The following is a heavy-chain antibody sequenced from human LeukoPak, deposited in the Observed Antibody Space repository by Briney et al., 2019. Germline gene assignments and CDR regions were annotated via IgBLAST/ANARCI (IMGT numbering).Heavy chain of an antibody. CDR2: IREERGQE. CDR3: ASLDTAKQPLANH. J-gene: IGHJ5*02. D-gene: IGHD5-18*01. V-gene: IGHV3-7*03. CDR1: GLTVSNHW. Sequence: GGSLRLSCVASGLTVSNHWMSWVRQAPGKGMEWVANIREERGQEYYVDSVKGRFTISKNSAKNSLYLQMNTLRVEDTAMYYCASLDTAKQPLANHWGQGTLVTVSS.